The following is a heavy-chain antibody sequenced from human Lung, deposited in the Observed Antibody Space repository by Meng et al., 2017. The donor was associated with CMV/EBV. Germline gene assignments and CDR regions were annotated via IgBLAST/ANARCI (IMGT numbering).Heavy chain of an antibody. J-gene: IGHJ5*02. Sequence: SETLSLXXTVSGDSISSSNYYWAWIRQPPGKGLEWIVSIHHSGTTYYNSSLKSRVIMSLDTSKNQFSLELNSVTAADTAVYYCTRDPHCSSASCLKFDPWGQGTLVTVSS. CDR3: TRDPHCSSASCLKFDP. CDR1: GDSISSSNYY. CDR2: IHHSGTT. V-gene: IGHV4-39*07. D-gene: IGHD2-2*01.